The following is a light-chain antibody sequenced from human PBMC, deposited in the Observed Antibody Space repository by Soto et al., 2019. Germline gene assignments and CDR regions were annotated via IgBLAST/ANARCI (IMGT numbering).Light chain of an antibody. V-gene: IGLV1-40*01. CDR3: QSYDIRLKVV. Sequence: QSVLTQPPSVSGAPGQRLTFSCAGTSSNIGAGYDVHWYQHVPGAAPKLLIHGNTNRPSGVPDRFSASKSGTSASLTITGLQAEDEADYYCQSYDIRLKVVFGGGTKVTVL. CDR2: GNT. CDR1: SSNIGAGYD. J-gene: IGLJ2*01.